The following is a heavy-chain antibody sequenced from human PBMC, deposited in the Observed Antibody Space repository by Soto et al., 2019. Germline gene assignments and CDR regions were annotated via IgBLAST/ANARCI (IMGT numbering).Heavy chain of an antibody. CDR3: ARETLTTGGDPDY. CDR2: IYHSGST. D-gene: IGHD4-17*01. Sequence: SETLSLTCAVSGYSISSGYYWGWIRQPPGKGLEWIGSIYHSGSTYYNPSLKSRVTVSVDTSKNQFSLKLSSVTAADTAVYYCARETLTTGGDPDYWGQGTLVTVSS. CDR1: GYSISSGYY. J-gene: IGHJ4*02. V-gene: IGHV4-38-2*02.